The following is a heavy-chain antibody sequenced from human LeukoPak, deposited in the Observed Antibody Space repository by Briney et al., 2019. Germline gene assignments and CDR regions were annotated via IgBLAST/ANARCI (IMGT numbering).Heavy chain of an antibody. Sequence: GGSLRLSCAASGFTFSSYAMSWVRQAPGKGLEWVSAISGSGGSTYYADSVKGRFTISRDNSKNTLYLQMNSLRAEDTAVYYCAKVRGIRITMVRGVIGYWGQGTLVTVSS. V-gene: IGHV3-23*01. CDR2: ISGSGGST. D-gene: IGHD3-10*01. CDR3: AKVRGIRITMVRGVIGY. CDR1: GFTFSSYA. J-gene: IGHJ4*02.